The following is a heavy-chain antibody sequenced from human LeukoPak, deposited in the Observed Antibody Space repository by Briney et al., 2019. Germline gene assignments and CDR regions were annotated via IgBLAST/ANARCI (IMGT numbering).Heavy chain of an antibody. V-gene: IGHV1-24*01. Sequence: GASVKVSCKVSGYLITKLPMHWVRQAPGKGLEYMGGFDPEDGETIYAEKFQDRGTMTEDTSTNTAFMELTSLRSDDTAFYYCAIDWYEQFTFWGQGTLVTVSS. J-gene: IGHJ4*02. D-gene: IGHD1-14*01. CDR3: AIDWYEQFTF. CDR1: GYLITKLP. CDR2: FDPEDGET.